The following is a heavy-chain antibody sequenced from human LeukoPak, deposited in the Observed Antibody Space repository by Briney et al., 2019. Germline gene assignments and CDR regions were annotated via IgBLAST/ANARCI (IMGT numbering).Heavy chain of an antibody. V-gene: IGHV4-4*07. CDR3: ARVATPDVSSTLDF. CDR2: IFSRGGP. J-gene: IGHJ4*02. Sequence: SETLSLTWAVSGVSISGFFWTWIRQPAGGGLQYIGRIFSRGGPNYNPSLQSRVPMSVDTSQNLFSLKLTSVTAADTAVYFCARVATPDVSSTLDFWGQGILVTVSS. D-gene: IGHD6-19*01. CDR1: GVSISGFF.